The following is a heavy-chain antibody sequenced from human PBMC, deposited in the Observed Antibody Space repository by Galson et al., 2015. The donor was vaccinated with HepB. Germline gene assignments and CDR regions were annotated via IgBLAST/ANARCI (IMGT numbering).Heavy chain of an antibody. D-gene: IGHD3-9*01. CDR3: AKEVTRRRLEASPIFYLYYGMDV. Sequence: SLRLSCAASGFTFSSYAMHWVRQAPGKGLEWVAVISYDGNYQYYAESVKGRFTISRDNSKNTLHLQNLSLRPEDTAVYYCAKEVTRRRLEASPIFYLYYGMDVWGQGATVTVSS. V-gene: IGHV3-30*18. J-gene: IGHJ6*02. CDR1: GFTFSSYA. CDR2: ISYDGNYQ.